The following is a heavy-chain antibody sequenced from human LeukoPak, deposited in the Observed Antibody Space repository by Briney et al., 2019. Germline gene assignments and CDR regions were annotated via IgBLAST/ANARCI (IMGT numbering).Heavy chain of an antibody. V-gene: IGHV3-21*01. CDR2: FGSDLSFR. CDR1: GSTFSHYS. D-gene: IGHD6-13*01. CDR3: ARDFSSSWYPSFDY. Sequence: GGSLRLSCAGSGSTFSHYSMNWVRQAPGKGLEWVASFGSDLSFRSVADSLKGRFTISRDNAENSIYLHMNSLRAEDTAVYYCARDFSSSWYPSFDYWGQGTLVTVSS. J-gene: IGHJ4*02.